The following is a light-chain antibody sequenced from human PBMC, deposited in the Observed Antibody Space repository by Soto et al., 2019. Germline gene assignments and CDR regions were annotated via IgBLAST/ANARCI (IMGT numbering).Light chain of an antibody. Sequence: EIVMTQSPATLSVSPGERATLSCRASQSVSSNLAWYQQNTGKATKLLIYGAYNRENGIQERFSGSGSETDFTLTISSLQPEDFAVYYCQQDYNLPRTFGHFTKLDSK. V-gene: IGKV3D-15*02. CDR1: QSVSSN. CDR3: QQDYNLPRT. CDR2: GAY. J-gene: IGKJ1*01.